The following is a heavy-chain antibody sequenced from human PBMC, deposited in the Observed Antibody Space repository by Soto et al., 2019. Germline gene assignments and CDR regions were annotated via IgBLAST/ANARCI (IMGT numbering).Heavy chain of an antibody. CDR1: GFTFSSYA. CDR2: ISGSGGST. Sequence: PGGSLRLSCAASGFTFSSYAMSWVRQAPGKGLEWVSAISGSGGSTYYADSVKGRFTISRDNSKNTLYLQMNSLRAEDTGVYYCAKDTLSVLRFFEWLLSHSFDFWGQGTLVTVSS. D-gene: IGHD3-3*01. V-gene: IGHV3-23*01. CDR3: AKDTLSVLRFFEWLLSHSFDF. J-gene: IGHJ4*02.